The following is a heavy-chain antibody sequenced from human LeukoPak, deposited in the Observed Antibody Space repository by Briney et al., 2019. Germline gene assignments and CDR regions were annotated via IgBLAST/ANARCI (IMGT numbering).Heavy chain of an antibody. CDR3: ARGAAARPNGY. CDR1: GFTFSSYS. Sequence: GGSLRLSCAASGFTFSSYSMNWVRQAPGKGLEWVSYISSSSSTIYYADSVRGRFTISRDNAKNSLYLQMNSLRAEDTAVYYCARGAAARPNGYWGQGTLVTVSS. CDR2: ISSSSSTI. V-gene: IGHV3-48*01. D-gene: IGHD6-6*01. J-gene: IGHJ4*02.